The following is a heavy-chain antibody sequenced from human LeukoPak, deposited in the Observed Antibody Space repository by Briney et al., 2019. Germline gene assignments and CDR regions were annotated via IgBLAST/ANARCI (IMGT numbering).Heavy chain of an antibody. CDR3: ARDRRPYDFWSAYYFDY. V-gene: IGHV3-7*03. J-gene: IGHJ4*02. D-gene: IGHD3-3*01. CDR2: IKQDGSEK. CDR1: GFTFSSYW. Sequence: GVSLRLSCAASGFTFSSYWMSWVRQAPGKGLEWVANIKQDGSEKYYVDSVKGRFTISRDNAKNSLYLQMNSLRAEDTAVYYCARDRRPYDFWSAYYFDYWGQGTLVTVSS.